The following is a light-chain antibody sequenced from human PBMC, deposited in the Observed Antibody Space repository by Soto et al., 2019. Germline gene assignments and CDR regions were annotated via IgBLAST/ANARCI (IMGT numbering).Light chain of an antibody. CDR1: HSVNSSY. V-gene: IGKV3-20*01. Sequence: EIVLSLSRGTLSLSPGERATLSCRDSHSVNSSYLAWYQQKPGQAPRLVIYGASSRATGIPDRFSGSGSGTDFTLTISRLEPEDFAEYYCQQCGSSARSLTFAQETRLEIK. CDR2: GAS. CDR3: QQCGSSARSLT. J-gene: IGKJ5*01.